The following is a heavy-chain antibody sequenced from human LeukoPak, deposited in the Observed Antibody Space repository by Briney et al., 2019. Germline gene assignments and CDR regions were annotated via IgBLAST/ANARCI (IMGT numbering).Heavy chain of an antibody. CDR1: GGSFGGYY. CDR2: INHSGST. J-gene: IGHJ5*02. Sequence: SETLSLTCAVYGGSFGGYYWSWIRQPPGKGLEWIGEINHSGSTNYNPSLKSRVTISVGTSKNQFSLKLSSVTAADTAVYYCAKRQRQLVPDNWFDPWGQGTLVTVSS. CDR3: AKRQRQLVPDNWFDP. D-gene: IGHD6-13*01. V-gene: IGHV4-34*01.